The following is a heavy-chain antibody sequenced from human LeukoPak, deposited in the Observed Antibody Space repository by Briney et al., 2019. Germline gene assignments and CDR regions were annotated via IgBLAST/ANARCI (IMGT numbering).Heavy chain of an antibody. J-gene: IGHJ4*02. Sequence: PGGSLRLSCAASGFTFSSYGMHWVRQAPGKGLEWVALISYDGTNKYYADSVKGRFTISRDNSKNTLYLQMNSLRTEDTAVYYCAKEPSGYSSSPVYWGQGTLVTVSS. CDR1: GFTFSSYG. CDR2: ISYDGTNK. V-gene: IGHV3-30*18. D-gene: IGHD6-13*01. CDR3: AKEPSGYSSSPVY.